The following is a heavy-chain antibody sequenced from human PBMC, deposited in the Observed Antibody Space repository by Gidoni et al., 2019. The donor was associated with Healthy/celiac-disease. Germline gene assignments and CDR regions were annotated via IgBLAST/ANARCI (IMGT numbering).Heavy chain of an antibody. V-gene: IGHV3-9*01. CDR2: ISWNSGSI. D-gene: IGHD6-19*01. J-gene: IGHJ3*02. CDR1: GFTFDDYA. Sequence: EVQLVESGGGLVQPGRSLRLSCAAAGFTFDDYAMHWVRQAPGKGLEWVSGISWNSGSIGYADSVKGRFTISRDNAKNSLYLQMNSLRAEDTALYYCAKFEEQWLNAFDIWGQGTMVTVSS. CDR3: AKFEEQWLNAFDI.